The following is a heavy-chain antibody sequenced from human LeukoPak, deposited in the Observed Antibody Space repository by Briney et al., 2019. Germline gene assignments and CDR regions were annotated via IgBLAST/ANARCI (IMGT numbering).Heavy chain of an antibody. V-gene: IGHV3-11*04. D-gene: IGHD1-26*01. J-gene: IGHJ6*03. CDR1: GFIFNDYY. Sequence: GGSLRLSCEASGFIFNDYYMSWIRQAPGKGLEYIAYISFSSNTIYYADSVKGRFTVTRDNNKNSLYLQMNSLRAEDTAVYYCARDNRWELLRNYYYYYMDVWGKGTTVTVSS. CDR2: ISFSSNTI. CDR3: ARDNRWELLRNYYYYYMDV.